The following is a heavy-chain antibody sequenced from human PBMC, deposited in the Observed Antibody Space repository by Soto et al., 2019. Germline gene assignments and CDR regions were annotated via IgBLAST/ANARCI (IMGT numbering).Heavy chain of an antibody. D-gene: IGHD6-19*01. CDR2: INPGGYVT. V-gene: IGHV1-46*01. J-gene: IGHJ4*02. CDR1: GYSFTSYY. Sequence: XSVNVPCQTSGYSFTSYYIHWVRQAPGQGLEWMGIINPGGYVTTYAQNFQGRITMTKDTSTSTVYMQLSSLRSDDTAVYYCARRGDQWLEDFEFWGQGALVTVSS. CDR3: ARRGDQWLEDFEF.